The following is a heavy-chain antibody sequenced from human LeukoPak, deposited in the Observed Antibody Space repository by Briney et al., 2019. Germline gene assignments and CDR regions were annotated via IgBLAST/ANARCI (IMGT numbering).Heavy chain of an antibody. CDR2: ITGSGDFA. CDR3: TKRITATAPFDS. CDR1: GFPFSTYG. J-gene: IGHJ4*02. D-gene: IGHD4-17*01. Sequence: GGSLRLSCAASGFPFSTYGISWVRQAPGKGLEWVSAITGSGDFAKYADSARGRFTISRDNSKNTVYLQMNSLTVEDTALYYCTKRITATAPFDSWGQGALVIVSS. V-gene: IGHV3-23*01.